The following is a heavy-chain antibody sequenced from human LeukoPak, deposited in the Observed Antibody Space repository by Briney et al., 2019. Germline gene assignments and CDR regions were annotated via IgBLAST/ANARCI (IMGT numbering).Heavy chain of an antibody. CDR1: GFTFSNYW. J-gene: IGHJ5*02. CDR3: ARGIISGVDWFDP. Sequence: GGSLRLSCAASGFTFSNYWMTWVRQAPGKGLEWVANINLHGSDRYYVDSVKGRFTISRDNAENSLYLQTNSLRAEDTAVYYCARGIISGVDWFDPWGQGTLVTVSS. D-gene: IGHD3-10*01. V-gene: IGHV3-7*01. CDR2: INLHGSDR.